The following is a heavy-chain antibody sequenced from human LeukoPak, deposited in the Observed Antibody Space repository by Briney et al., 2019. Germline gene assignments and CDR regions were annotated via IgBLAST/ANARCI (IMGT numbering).Heavy chain of an antibody. CDR3: ARDQGRRVWYNWNYGEDAFDI. V-gene: IGHV1-18*01. CDR1: GYTFTSYG. J-gene: IGHJ3*02. Sequence: ASVKVSCKASGYTFTSYGISWVRQAPGQGLEWMGWISAYNGNTNYAQKFQGRVTMTRDTSISTAYMELSRLRSDDTAVYYCARDQGRRVWYNWNYGEDAFDIWGQGTMVTVSS. CDR2: ISAYNGNT. D-gene: IGHD1-7*01.